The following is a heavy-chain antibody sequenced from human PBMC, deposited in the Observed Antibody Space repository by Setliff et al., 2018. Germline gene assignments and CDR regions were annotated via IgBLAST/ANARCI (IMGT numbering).Heavy chain of an antibody. CDR3: ATDGPVLNGDYIS. Sequence: SETLSLTCSVSGASISTTYYYWDWFRQSPEKGLEWIGTIYQNGITYYNPSVKSRVTISVDKSKNQFSLSLRSVTAADTAVYYCATDGPVLNGDYISWGQGTLVTVSS. CDR1: GASISTTYYY. J-gene: IGHJ5*02. CDR2: IYQNGIT. V-gene: IGHV4-39*07. D-gene: IGHD3-10*01.